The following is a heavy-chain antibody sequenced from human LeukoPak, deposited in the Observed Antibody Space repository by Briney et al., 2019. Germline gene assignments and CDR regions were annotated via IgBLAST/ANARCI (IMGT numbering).Heavy chain of an antibody. CDR3: ARQMGGTTSVNWFDP. J-gene: IGHJ5*02. Sequence: GESLKISCKGSGDTFNNDWIAWVRQMPGKGLEWMGIVYPDASKTKYNPSFQGQVTISADKSTTTAYLQWSSLRASDTAIHYCARQMGGTTSVNWFDPWGQGTLVTVSS. V-gene: IGHV5-51*01. CDR2: VYPDASKT. D-gene: IGHD1-1*01. CDR1: GDTFNNDW.